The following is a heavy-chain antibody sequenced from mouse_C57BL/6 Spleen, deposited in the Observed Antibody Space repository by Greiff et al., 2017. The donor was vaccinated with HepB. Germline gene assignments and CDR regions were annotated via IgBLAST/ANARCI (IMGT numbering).Heavy chain of an antibody. D-gene: IGHD2-1*01. V-gene: IGHV5-4*03. CDR3: ARAHYYGNSYFDY. J-gene: IGHJ2*01. CDR2: ISDGGSYT. Sequence: EVKLVESGGGLVKPGGSLKLSCAASGFTFSSYAMSWVRQTPEKRLEWVATISDGGSYTYYPDNVKGRFTISRDNAKNNLYLQMSHRKSEDTAMYYCARAHYYGNSYFDYWGQGTTLTVSS. CDR1: GFTFSSYA.